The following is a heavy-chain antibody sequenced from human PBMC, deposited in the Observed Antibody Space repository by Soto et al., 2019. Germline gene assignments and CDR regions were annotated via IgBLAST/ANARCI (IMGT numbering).Heavy chain of an antibody. Sequence: QVQLVQSGGEVKRPGASVKVSCKASGCPFTSYGISWVRQAPGQGLEWMGWINPYNGNTKYAQKFQGRVTMTTDTSTTTAYMELRSLSHDDTAVYYCARNLASVHDYWGQGSLVTVSS. D-gene: IGHD1-1*01. V-gene: IGHV1-18*04. J-gene: IGHJ4*02. CDR3: ARNLASVHDY. CDR1: GCPFTSYG. CDR2: INPYNGNT.